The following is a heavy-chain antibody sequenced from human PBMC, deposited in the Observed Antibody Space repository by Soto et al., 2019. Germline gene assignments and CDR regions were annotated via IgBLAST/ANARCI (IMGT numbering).Heavy chain of an antibody. J-gene: IGHJ5*02. CDR1: GGSISSGGYY. CDR2: IYYSGST. V-gene: IGHV4-31*03. CDR3: ARDKSDSKGPGSGRWFDP. Sequence: KTSETLSLTCTVSGGSISSGGYYWSWIRQHPGKGLEWIGYIYYSGSTYYNPSLKSRVTISVDTSKNQFSLKLSSVTAADTAVYYCARDKSDSKGPGSGRWFDPWGQGTLVTVSS. D-gene: IGHD3-22*01.